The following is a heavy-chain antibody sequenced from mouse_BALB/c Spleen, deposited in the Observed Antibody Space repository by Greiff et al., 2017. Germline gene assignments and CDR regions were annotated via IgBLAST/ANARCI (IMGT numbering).Heavy chain of an antibody. Sequence: QVHVKQSGAELVKPGASVKLSCKASGYTFTSYYMYWVKQRPGQGLEWIGEINPSNGGTNFNEKFKSKATLTVDKSSSTAYMQLSSLTSEDSAVYYCTRYVDYWGQGTSVTVSS. CDR2: INPSNGGT. CDR1: GYTFTSYY. V-gene: IGHV1S81*02. CDR3: TRYVDY. J-gene: IGHJ4*01.